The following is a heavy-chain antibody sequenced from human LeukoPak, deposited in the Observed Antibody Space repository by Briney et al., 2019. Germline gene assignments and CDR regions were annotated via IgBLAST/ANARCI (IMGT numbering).Heavy chain of an antibody. J-gene: IGHJ5*02. CDR3: ASARGYYDSSGYYSS. CDR1: GGSINSSSYY. V-gene: IGHV4-39*01. CDR2: IYYSGST. D-gene: IGHD3-22*01. Sequence: SETLSLTCTVSGGSINSSSYYWGWIRQPPGTGLEWIGSIYYSGSTYYNPSLKSRVTISVDTSKNQFSLKLSSVTAADTAVYYCASARGYYDSSGYYSSWGQGILVTVSS.